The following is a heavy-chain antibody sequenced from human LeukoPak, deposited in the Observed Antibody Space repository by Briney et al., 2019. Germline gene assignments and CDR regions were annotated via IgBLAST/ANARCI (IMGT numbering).Heavy chain of an antibody. J-gene: IGHJ4*02. CDR1: GVSFSFYY. CDR2: INHSGSS. V-gene: IGHV4-34*01. CDR3: ARRSQDFDF. Sequence: SETLSLTCAVDGVSFSFYYWSWIRQTPGKGLEWIGEINHSGSSNYNPSLKSRVTISVDTSKNQFSLKLNSVTAADTAVYYCARRSQDFDFWGQGILVTVSA.